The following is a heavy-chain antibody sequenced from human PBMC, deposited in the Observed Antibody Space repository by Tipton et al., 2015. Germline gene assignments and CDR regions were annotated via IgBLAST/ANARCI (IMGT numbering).Heavy chain of an antibody. CDR3: AEQSGY. CDR2: IYSGGST. V-gene: IGHV3-53*01. D-gene: IGHD1/OR15-1a*01. J-gene: IGHJ4*02. CDR1: GFTFGDAW. Sequence: SLRLSCAASGFTFGDAWMSWVRQAPGKGLEWVSVIYSGGSTYYADSVKGRFTISRDNSKNTLYLQMNSLRAEDTAVYYCAEQSGYWGQGTLVTVSS.